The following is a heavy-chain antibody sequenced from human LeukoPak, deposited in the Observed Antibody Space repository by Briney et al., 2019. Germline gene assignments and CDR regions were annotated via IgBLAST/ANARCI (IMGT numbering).Heavy chain of an antibody. CDR2: IYPTGST. J-gene: IGHJ4*02. CDR3: ARMLDGSRRRGFDY. V-gene: IGHV4-59*01. D-gene: IGHD5-24*01. Sequence: SKTLSLTCTVSGGSISSYYWSWMRQPPGKGLEWIGYIYPTGSTSYNPSLKSRVTISVDTSKSQFSLKLSSVTAADTAVYYCARMLDGSRRRGFDYWGQGTLVTVSS. CDR1: GGSISSYY.